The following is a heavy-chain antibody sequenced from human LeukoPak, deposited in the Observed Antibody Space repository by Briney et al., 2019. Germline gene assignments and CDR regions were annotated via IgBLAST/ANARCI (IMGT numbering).Heavy chain of an antibody. CDR1: GFTFSGSA. CDR2: IRSKANSYAT. CDR3: TRGSTTVTTDFDY. Sequence: GGSLKLSCAASGFTFSGSAMHWVRHASGKGLELVGRIRSKANSYATAYAASVKGRFTISRDDSKNTAYLQMNSLKTEDTAVYYCTRGSTTVTTDFDYWGQGTLVTVSS. V-gene: IGHV3-73*01. J-gene: IGHJ4*02. D-gene: IGHD4-17*01.